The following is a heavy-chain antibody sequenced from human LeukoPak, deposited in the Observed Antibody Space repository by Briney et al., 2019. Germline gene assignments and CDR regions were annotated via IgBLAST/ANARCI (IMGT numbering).Heavy chain of an antibody. D-gene: IGHD4-17*01. CDR3: AREGYGDPFDY. Sequence: GGSLRLSCAASGFTFSSYAMHWVRQAPGKGLEYVSAISSNGGSTYYANSVKGRFTISRDNAENSLYLQMNSLRPEDTAVYYCAREGYGDPFDYWGQGTLVTVSS. J-gene: IGHJ4*02. CDR1: GFTFSSYA. V-gene: IGHV3-64*01. CDR2: ISSNGGST.